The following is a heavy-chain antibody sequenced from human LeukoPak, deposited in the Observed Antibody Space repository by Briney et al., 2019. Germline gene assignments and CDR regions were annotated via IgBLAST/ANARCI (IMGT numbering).Heavy chain of an antibody. CDR1: GFTFSSYA. D-gene: IGHD2-2*01. CDR2: ISGSGGST. J-gene: IGHJ4*02. CDR3: ASGCSSTSCYYSPLDY. Sequence: QPGGSLRLSCAAPGFTFSSYAMSWVRQAPGKGLEWVSAISGSGGSTYYADSVKGRFTISRDNAKNSLYLQMNSLRAEDTAVYYCASGCSSTSCYYSPLDYWGQGTLVTVSS. V-gene: IGHV3-23*01.